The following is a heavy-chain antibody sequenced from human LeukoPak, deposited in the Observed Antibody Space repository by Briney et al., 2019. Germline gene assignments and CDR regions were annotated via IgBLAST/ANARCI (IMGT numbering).Heavy chain of an antibody. V-gene: IGHV1-46*01. Sequence: ASLKLSCTASGYTFTSYYMHWVRQAPGQGLEWMGIINPIGGSTIYAQKFQGRVTMTRDTSTSTVYMELSSLRSEDTAVYYCGRDPGSNWYPDWGQGTLVTVSS. CDR1: GYTFTSYY. CDR3: GRDPGSNWYPD. CDR2: INPIGGST. J-gene: IGHJ1*01. D-gene: IGHD6-13*01.